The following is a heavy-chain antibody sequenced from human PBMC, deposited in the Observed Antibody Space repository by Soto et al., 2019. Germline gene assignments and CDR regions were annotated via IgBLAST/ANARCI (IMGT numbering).Heavy chain of an antibody. Sequence: SETLSVTSNVSGGSIDRSNDYWDWHRQPPGKGLEWIGTTYYNGNAYYNPSLRSRVSMSVDTSKNQFSLKLISVTAADTAVYYCARHFVAVVIKGWGYWGQGKLVTVSS. V-gene: IGHV4-39*01. D-gene: IGHD3-10*01. CDR2: TYYNGNA. J-gene: IGHJ4*02. CDR3: ARHFVAVVIKGWGY. CDR1: GGSIDRSNDY.